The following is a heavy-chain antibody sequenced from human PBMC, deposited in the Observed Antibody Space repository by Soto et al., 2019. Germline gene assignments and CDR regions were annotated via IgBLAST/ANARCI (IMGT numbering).Heavy chain of an antibody. CDR3: AKEPYDSTGFYYSFHH. V-gene: IGHV3-30*18. CDR1: GFTFSSYG. CDR2: ISSVGSDK. Sequence: QVQLVESGGGVVQPGRSLRLSCAASGFTFSSYGMHWVRQAPGKGLEWVAVISSVGSDKNYADSVKGRFSISRDNSRNTLFLQMNSLRPEDTAVFYCAKEPYDSTGFYYSFHHWGQGTLVTVSS. D-gene: IGHD3-22*01. J-gene: IGHJ4*02.